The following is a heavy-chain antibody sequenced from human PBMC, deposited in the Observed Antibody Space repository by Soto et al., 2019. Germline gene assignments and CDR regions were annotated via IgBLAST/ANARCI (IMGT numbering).Heavy chain of an antibody. V-gene: IGHV1-24*01. Sequence: ASVKVSCKVSGYTLTELSMHWVRQAPGKGLEWMGGFDPEDGETIYAQKFQGRVTMTEDTSTDTAYMELSSLRSEDTAVYYCARRLEDTAMVMYYYYGMDVWGQGTTVTVSS. CDR1: GYTLTELS. D-gene: IGHD5-18*01. CDR2: FDPEDGET. CDR3: ARRLEDTAMVMYYYYGMDV. J-gene: IGHJ6*02.